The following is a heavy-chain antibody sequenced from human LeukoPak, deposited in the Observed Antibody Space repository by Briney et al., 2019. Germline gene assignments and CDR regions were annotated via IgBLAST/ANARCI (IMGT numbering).Heavy chain of an antibody. CDR3: ARVSIAAAAPGFDYMDV. V-gene: IGHV4-38-2*02. D-gene: IGHD6-13*01. CDR1: GYSISSGYY. Sequence: SETLSLTCTVSGYSISSGYYWGWIRQPPGKGLEWIGSIYHSGSTYYNPSLKSRVTISVDTSKNQFSLKLSSVTAADTAVYYCARVSIAAAAPGFDYMDVWGKGTTVTVSS. J-gene: IGHJ6*03. CDR2: IYHSGST.